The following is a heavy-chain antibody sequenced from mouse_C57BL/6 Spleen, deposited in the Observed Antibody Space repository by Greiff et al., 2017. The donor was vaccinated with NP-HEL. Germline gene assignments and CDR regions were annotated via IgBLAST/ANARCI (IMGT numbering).Heavy chain of an antibody. Sequence: VQVVESGAELVRPGTSVKMSCKASGYTFTNYWIGWAKQRPGHGLEWIGDIYPGGGYTNYNEKFKGKATLTADKSSSTAYMQFSSLTSEDSAIYYCARKIPYYGSRGYAMDYWGQGTSVTVSS. V-gene: IGHV1-63*01. CDR3: ARKIPYYGSRGYAMDY. CDR2: IYPGGGYT. J-gene: IGHJ4*01. D-gene: IGHD1-1*01. CDR1: GYTFTNYW.